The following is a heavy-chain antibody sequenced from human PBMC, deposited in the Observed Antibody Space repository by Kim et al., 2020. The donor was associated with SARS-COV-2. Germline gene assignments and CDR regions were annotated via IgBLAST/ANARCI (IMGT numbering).Heavy chain of an antibody. Sequence: SETLSLTCTVSGGSISSYYWSWIRQPPGKGLEWIGYIYYSGGTNYNPSLKSRVTISVDTSKNQFSLKLSSVTAADTAVYYCARGGYDYIWGSYRPDYYYYYMDVWGKGTTVTVSS. CDR1: GGSISSYY. J-gene: IGHJ6*03. D-gene: IGHD3-16*02. V-gene: IGHV4-59*01. CDR2: IYYSGGT. CDR3: ARGGYDYIWGSYRPDYYYYYMDV.